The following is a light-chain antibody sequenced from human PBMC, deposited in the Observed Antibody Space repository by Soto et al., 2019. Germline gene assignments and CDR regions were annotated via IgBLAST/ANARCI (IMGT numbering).Light chain of an antibody. V-gene: IGLV2-23*01. Sequence: QSALTQPASVSGSPGQSITISCTGTSSDVGSYNLVSWYQQYPGTAPKVMIYEDRRRPSGVSHRFSGSKSGNTASLTISGLQAEDEAYYYCCSYAGSNAHVFGTGTKLTVL. CDR2: EDR. CDR3: CSYAGSNAHV. CDR1: SSDVGSYNL. J-gene: IGLJ1*01.